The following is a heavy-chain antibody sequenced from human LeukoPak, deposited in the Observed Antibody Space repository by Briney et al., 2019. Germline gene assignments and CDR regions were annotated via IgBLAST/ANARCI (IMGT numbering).Heavy chain of an antibody. CDR3: ARHLNGITIFGVVFDY. CDR1: GGSISSYSYY. J-gene: IGHJ4*02. CDR2: ISYSRST. Sequence: SETLSLTCTVSGGSISSYSYYWGWVRQPSGEGLEWIGTISYSRSTYYNTSLKSRLTISVDTSKNQFSLKVSSVTAADTAVYYCARHLNGITIFGVVFDYWGQGTLVTVSS. D-gene: IGHD3-3*01. V-gene: IGHV4-39*01.